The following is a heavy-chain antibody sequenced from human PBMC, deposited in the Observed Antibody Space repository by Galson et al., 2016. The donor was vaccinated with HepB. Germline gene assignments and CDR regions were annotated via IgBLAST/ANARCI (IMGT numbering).Heavy chain of an antibody. Sequence: SLRLSCAASGFTFNTYDMNWVRQAPGKGLEWVSSISGGSRSIYYSDSVKGRFTVSRDNAKNSPYLHMNSLRAEDTAVYYCAREMRYGEHFDLWGQGALVTVSS. V-gene: IGHV3-21*06. CDR3: AREMRYGEHFDL. CDR2: ISGGSRSI. CDR1: GFTFNTYD. J-gene: IGHJ4*02. D-gene: IGHD4-17*01.